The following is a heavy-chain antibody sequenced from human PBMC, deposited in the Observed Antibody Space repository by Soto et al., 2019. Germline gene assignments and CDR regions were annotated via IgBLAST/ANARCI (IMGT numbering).Heavy chain of an antibody. CDR3: ARGPYYGPASGRDV. CDR1: GYTFSDYY. CDR2: ISPRTGSA. Sequence: ASVKVSCKASGYTFSDYYIHWVRQAPGQGLEWMGWISPRTGSANFAQRFQGRVSMTRDTSITTAYMELRRLKSDDTAVYYCARGPYYGPASGRDVWGKGPTVTAPS. D-gene: IGHD3-10*01. J-gene: IGHJ6*04. V-gene: IGHV1-2*02.